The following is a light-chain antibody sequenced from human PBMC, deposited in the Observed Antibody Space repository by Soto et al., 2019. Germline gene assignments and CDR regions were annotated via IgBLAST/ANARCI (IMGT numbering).Light chain of an antibody. J-gene: IGKJ1*01. V-gene: IGKV3-20*01. CDR2: AAS. CDR3: KQYGSSLTWT. Sequence: IVLTQSPGTLSLSPGERATLSCRASQSVSSSYLAWYQQKPGQAPRLLIYAASSRATGIPDRFSGSGSGTDFTLTISRLEPEDFAVYYCKQYGSSLTWTFGQGTKVDNK. CDR1: QSVSSSY.